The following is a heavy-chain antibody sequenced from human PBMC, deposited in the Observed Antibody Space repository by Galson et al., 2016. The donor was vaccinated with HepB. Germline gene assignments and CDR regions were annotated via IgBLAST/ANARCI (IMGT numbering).Heavy chain of an antibody. CDR2: IGGAGTA. J-gene: IGHJ4*02. D-gene: IGHD4-17*01. Sequence: SLRLSCAASGFPFSSYAMSCVRQAPWKGLAWVSTIGGAGTASYASSVKRPFTISRDNSKNTLDLQMDSLRVEDTAPYFCFRVPRYYADYSSCVGDCWGQGTLLTVSS. V-gene: IGHV3-23*01. CDR1: GFPFSSYA. CDR3: FRVPRYYADYSSCVGDC.